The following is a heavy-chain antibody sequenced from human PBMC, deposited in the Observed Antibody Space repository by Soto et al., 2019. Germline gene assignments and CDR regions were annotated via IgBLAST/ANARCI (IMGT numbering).Heavy chain of an antibody. Sequence: PGGSLRLSWSASGFTFSNALMSLVRQAPGKGLEWVGRIKSKTDGGTTDYAAPVKGRFTISRDDSKNTLYLQMNSLKTEDTAVYYCTTGLTARGYYYYGMDVWGQGTTVTVSS. CDR1: GFTFSNAL. V-gene: IGHV3-15*01. CDR2: IKSKTDGGTT. J-gene: IGHJ6*02. CDR3: TTGLTARGYYYYGMDV. D-gene: IGHD3-9*01.